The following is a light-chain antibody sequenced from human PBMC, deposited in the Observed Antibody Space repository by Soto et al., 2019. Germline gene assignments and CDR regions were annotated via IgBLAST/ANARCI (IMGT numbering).Light chain of an antibody. CDR2: LNSDGSH. J-gene: IGLJ2*01. CDR3: QTWGTGIQV. V-gene: IGLV4-69*01. Sequence: QLVLTQSPSASASLGASVKLTCTLSSGHSSYAIAWHQQQPEKGPRYLMKLNSDGSHSKGDGIPDRFSGCSSGAERYLTISSHQSEDEADYYCQTWGTGIQVFGGGTKLTVL. CDR1: SGHSSYA.